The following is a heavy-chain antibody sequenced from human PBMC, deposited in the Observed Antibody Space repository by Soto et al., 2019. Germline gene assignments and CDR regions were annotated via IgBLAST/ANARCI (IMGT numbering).Heavy chain of an antibody. D-gene: IGHD2-15*01. CDR2: ISNDGRGK. J-gene: IGHJ4*02. V-gene: IGHV3-30*04. CDR1: GFTFTTYA. Sequence: LRLSCAASGFTFTTYAIHWVRQAPGKGLEWVAVISNDGRGKYYADSVKGRFTISRDNSKNTLYLQMNSLRSDDTAVYYCARDQCFGGGRSCYYFDFWGQGTLVTVS. CDR3: ARDQCFGGGRSCYYFDF.